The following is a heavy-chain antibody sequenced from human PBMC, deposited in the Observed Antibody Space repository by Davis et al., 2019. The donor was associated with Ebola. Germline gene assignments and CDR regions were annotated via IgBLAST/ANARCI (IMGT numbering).Heavy chain of an antibody. Sequence: GGSLRLSCAASGFTFSSYAMHWVRQAPGKGLEYVSAISSNGGSTYYANSVKGRFTISRDNSKNTLYLQMGSLRAEDMAVYYCARGKTIFGVVDNWFEPWGQGNLVTVSS. V-gene: IGHV3-64*01. CDR3: ARGKTIFGVVDNWFEP. CDR2: ISSNGGST. J-gene: IGHJ5*02. CDR1: GFTFSSYA. D-gene: IGHD3-3*01.